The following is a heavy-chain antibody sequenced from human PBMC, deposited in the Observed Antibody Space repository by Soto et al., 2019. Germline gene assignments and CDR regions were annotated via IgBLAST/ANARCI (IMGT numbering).Heavy chain of an antibody. D-gene: IGHD3-10*01. CDR2: TSGSGDTT. CDR1: GFTFSNYG. CDR3: ATDLGYDGSGIEI. J-gene: IGHJ4*02. Sequence: EVQLLESGGGLLQPGGSLRLSCAVSGFTFSNYGMSWVRQAPGKGLEWVSATSGSGDTTYYADSVKGRFTISRDNSKNTLYVQMNSLRAEDTAVYYCATDLGYDGSGIEIWGQGTLVTVSP. V-gene: IGHV3-23*01.